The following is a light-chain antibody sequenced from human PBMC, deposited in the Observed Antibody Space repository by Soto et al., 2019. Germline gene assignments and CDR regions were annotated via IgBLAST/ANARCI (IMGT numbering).Light chain of an antibody. Sequence: QCLLTQAACVSGSPGQSITISCTGTSSDVGGYNYVSWYQQYPGRVPKLLIYKVSNRPSGISNRFSGSKSGNTASLTISGLQAEDEADYFCTSPTPGSLYVFGSGTKVTVL. CDR1: SSDVGGYNY. CDR2: KVS. V-gene: IGLV2-14*01. J-gene: IGLJ1*01. CDR3: TSPTPGSLYV.